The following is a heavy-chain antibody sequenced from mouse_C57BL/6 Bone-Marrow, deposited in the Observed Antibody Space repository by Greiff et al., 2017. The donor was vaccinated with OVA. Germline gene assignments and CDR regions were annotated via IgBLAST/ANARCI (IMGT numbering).Heavy chain of an antibody. CDR1: EYEFPSHD. D-gene: IGHD3-2*02. J-gene: IGHJ3*01. CDR3: ARQGDSSGSAWFAY. Sequence: EVKLMESGGGLVQPGESLKLSCESNEYEFPSHDMSWVRKTPEKRLELVAAINSDGGSTYYPDTMERRFIISRDNTKKTLYLQMSSLRSEDTALYDCARQGDSSGSAWFAYWGQGTLVTVSA. CDR2: INSDGGST. V-gene: IGHV5-2*01.